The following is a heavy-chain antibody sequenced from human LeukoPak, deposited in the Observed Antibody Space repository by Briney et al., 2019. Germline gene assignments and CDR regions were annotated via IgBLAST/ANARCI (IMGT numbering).Heavy chain of an antibody. D-gene: IGHD1-14*01. Sequence: ASVKVSCKASGGTFSSYAISWVRQAPGQGLEWMGRIIPIFGTANYAQKFQGRVTITTDESTSTAYMELSSLRSEDTAVYYCARDCLYHHACDAFDIWGQGTMVTVSS. CDR2: IIPIFGTA. CDR3: ARDCLYHHACDAFDI. J-gene: IGHJ3*02. V-gene: IGHV1-69*05. CDR1: GGTFSSYA.